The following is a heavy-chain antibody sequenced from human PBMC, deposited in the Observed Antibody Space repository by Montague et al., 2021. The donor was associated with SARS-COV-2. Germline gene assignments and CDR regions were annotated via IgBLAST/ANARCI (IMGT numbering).Heavy chain of an antibody. CDR3: SRAPIYRCSWYAYFDY. D-gene: IGHD6-13*01. J-gene: IGHJ4*02. Sequence: SETLSLTCTVSGDSMNNNYWCWIRQPPGKGLEWIGYINYSGSTHYNPSLQSRVTLTKDTSKNQFSLRLTPVTAADTAMYFCSRAPIYRCSWYAYFDYWGQGTLVTVSS. CDR1: GDSMNNNY. V-gene: IGHV4-59*01. CDR2: INYSGST.